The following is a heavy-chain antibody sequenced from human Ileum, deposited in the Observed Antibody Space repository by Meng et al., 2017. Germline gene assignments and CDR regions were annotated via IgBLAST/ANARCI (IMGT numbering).Heavy chain of an antibody. J-gene: IGHJ4*02. CDR1: GDSLTSVNTQ. V-gene: IGHV4-30-4*01. Sequence: QVQLQESGPGLVKPSQTLSLTCTVSGDSLTSVNTQWSWIRQSPGKGPEYIGYIYYDGNTYNHPSLKSRLIISIDTSRNEFSLRLNSVTAADTAVYYCAREFYVDTAMVIDSWGQGTLVTVSS. CDR3: AREFYVDTAMVIDS. D-gene: IGHD5-18*01. CDR2: IYYDGNT.